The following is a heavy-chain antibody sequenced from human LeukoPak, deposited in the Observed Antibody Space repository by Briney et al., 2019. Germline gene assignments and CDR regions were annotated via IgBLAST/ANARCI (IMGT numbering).Heavy chain of an antibody. CDR2: ISYDGSNK. CDR1: GFTFSSYA. D-gene: IGHD2-2*01. CDR3: ARDSPSHFDY. V-gene: IGHV3-30-3*01. J-gene: IGHJ4*02. Sequence: GGSLRLSCAASGFTFSSYAMSWVRQAPGKGLEWVAVISYDGSNKYYADSVKGRFTISRDNSKNTLYLQMNSLRTEDTAVYYCARDSPSHFDYWGQGTLVTVSS.